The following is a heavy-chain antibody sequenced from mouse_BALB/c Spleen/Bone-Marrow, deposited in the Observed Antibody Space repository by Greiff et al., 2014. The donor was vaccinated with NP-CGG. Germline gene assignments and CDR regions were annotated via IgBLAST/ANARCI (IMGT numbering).Heavy chain of an antibody. CDR1: GYAFSFYW. CDR2: IYPGDGDT. CDR3: ARAGLSTDY. Sequence: QVKLEQSGAELVRPGASVKISCKTSGYAFSFYWMNWVKQRPGQGLEWIGQIYPGDGDTNYNGKFKGKATLTADTSSGTAYMQLSSLTSEDSAVYFCARAGLSTDYWGQGTSLTVSS. J-gene: IGHJ2*02. V-gene: IGHV1-80*01. D-gene: IGHD1-1*01.